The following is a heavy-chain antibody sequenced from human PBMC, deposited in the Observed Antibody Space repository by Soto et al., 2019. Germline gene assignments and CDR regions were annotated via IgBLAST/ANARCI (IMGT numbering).Heavy chain of an antibody. CDR1: GFNFSSYT. J-gene: IGHJ3*02. CDR3: ARDRCRSASCYQTYAFDI. D-gene: IGHD2-15*01. Sequence: EVQLVESGGGMVKPGGSLRLSCAASGFNFSSYTMNWVRQAPGTGLEWVSSISSSSRYIYYTDSEKGRFTISRDDAKNSLYLQMNSLRAEDTAVYYCARDRCRSASCYQTYAFDIWGQGTMVTVSS. CDR2: ISSSSRYI. V-gene: IGHV3-21*02.